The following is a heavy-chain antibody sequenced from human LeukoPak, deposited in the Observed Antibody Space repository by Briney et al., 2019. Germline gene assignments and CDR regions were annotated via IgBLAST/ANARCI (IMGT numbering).Heavy chain of an antibody. Sequence: RSETLSLTCTVSGGSISSSSYYWGWIRQPPGKGLEWIGSIYYSGSTYYNPSLKSRVTISVDTSKNQFSLKLSSVTAADTAVYYCARDPQYCSSTSCYPFFDYWGQGTLVTVSS. CDR1: GGSISSSSYY. CDR2: IYYSGST. CDR3: ARDPQYCSSTSCYPFFDY. V-gene: IGHV4-39*07. J-gene: IGHJ4*02. D-gene: IGHD2-2*01.